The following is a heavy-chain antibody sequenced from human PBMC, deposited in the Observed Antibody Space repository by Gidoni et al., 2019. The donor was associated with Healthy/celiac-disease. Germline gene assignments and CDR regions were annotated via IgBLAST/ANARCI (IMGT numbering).Heavy chain of an antibody. Sequence: QVQLVQSGAEVKKPGASVTVSCKASGYTFTSYYMHWVRQAPGHGLEWMGIINPSGGSTSYAQKFQGRVTMTRDTSTSTVYMELSSLRSEDTAVYYCARGERITMVRGVIMGYWGQGTLVTVSS. V-gene: IGHV1-46*03. J-gene: IGHJ4*02. CDR3: ARGERITMVRGVIMGY. D-gene: IGHD3-10*01. CDR1: GYTFTSYY. CDR2: INPSGGST.